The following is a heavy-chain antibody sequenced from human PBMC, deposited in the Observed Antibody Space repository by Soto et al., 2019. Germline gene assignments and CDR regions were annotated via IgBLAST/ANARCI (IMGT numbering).Heavy chain of an antibody. Sequence: XSVKVSCKASVYTFTCYYIHWVRQAPGQGLEWMGWINPNSGGTNYAQKFQGWVTMTRDTSISTAYMELSRLRSDDTAVYYCARALGYCSGGSCRTYYYYGMDVWGQGTTVTVSS. CDR1: VYTFTCYY. D-gene: IGHD2-15*01. J-gene: IGHJ6*02. V-gene: IGHV1-2*04. CDR2: INPNSGGT. CDR3: ARALGYCSGGSCRTYYYYGMDV.